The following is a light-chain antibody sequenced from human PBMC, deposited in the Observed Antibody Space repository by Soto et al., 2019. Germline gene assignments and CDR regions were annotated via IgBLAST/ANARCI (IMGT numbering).Light chain of an antibody. V-gene: IGLV2-11*01. CDR2: DVS. CDR3: KSYAGSNTYV. J-gene: IGLJ1*01. Sequence: QSALTQPRSVSGSPGQSVTISCTGTSSDFGGYNYVSWYQHHPGKAPKLMIYDVSERPSGVPDRFSGSKSGNTASLTVSGLQAADEADYFCKSYAGSNTYVFGSGTKLTVL. CDR1: SSDFGGYNY.